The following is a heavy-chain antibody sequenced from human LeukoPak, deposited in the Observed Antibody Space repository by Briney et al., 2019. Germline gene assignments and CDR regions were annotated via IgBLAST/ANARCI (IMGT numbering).Heavy chain of an antibody. V-gene: IGHV3-74*01. CDR3: AKYSSSWYDYFDY. CDR1: GFTFSSYW. J-gene: IGHJ4*02. Sequence: GGSLRLSCAASGFTFSSYWMHWVRQAPGKGLVWVSRINNDGTTTNYADSVKGRFTISRDSSKNTLYLQMNSLRAEDTAVYYCAKYSSSWYDYFDYWGQGTLVTVSS. D-gene: IGHD6-13*01. CDR2: INNDGTTT.